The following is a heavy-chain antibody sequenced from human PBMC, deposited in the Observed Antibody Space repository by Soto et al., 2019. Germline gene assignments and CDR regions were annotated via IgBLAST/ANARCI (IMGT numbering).Heavy chain of an antibody. CDR1: GGSISRYY. V-gene: IGHV4-59*01. CDR3: TTEGTIAVAPIDY. Sequence: LSLTCTVSGGSISRYYWSWIRQPPGKGLEWIGYIYYSGSTNYNPSLKSRVTISVDTSKNQFSLKLSSVTAADTAVYYCTTEGTIAVAPIDYWGQGTLVTVSS. J-gene: IGHJ4*02. CDR2: IYYSGST. D-gene: IGHD6-19*01.